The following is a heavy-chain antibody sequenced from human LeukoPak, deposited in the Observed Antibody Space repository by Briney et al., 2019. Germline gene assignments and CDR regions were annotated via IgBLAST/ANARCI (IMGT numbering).Heavy chain of an antibody. CDR1: GGTFSSYA. D-gene: IGHD6-6*01. J-gene: IGHJ5*02. V-gene: IGHV1-69*06. CDR2: IIPIFGTA. Sequence: SVKVSCKASGGTFSSYAISWVRQAPGQGLEWMGGIIPIFGTANYAQKFQGRVTITADKSTGTAYMELSSLRSEDTAVYYCARGPDSSSVWFDPWGQGTLVTVSS. CDR3: ARGPDSSSVWFDP.